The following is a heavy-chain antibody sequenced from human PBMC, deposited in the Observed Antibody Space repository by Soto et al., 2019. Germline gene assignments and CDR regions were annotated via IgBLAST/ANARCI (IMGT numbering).Heavy chain of an antibody. CDR2: IIPIFGTA. D-gene: IGHD3-22*01. CDR1: GGTFSSYA. J-gene: IGHJ5*02. CDR3: ARPTRYYYDSSGQSAWFDP. V-gene: IGHV1-69*12. Sequence: QVQLVQSGAEVKKPGSSVKVSCKASGGTFSSYAISWVRQAPGQGLEWMGGIIPIFGTANYAQKFQGRVTITADESTSTASMELSSLRSGDTAVYYCARPTRYYYDSSGQSAWFDPWGQGTLVTVSS.